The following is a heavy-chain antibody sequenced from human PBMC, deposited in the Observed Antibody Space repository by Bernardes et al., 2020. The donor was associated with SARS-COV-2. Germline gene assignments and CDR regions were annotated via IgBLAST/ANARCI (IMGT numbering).Heavy chain of an antibody. CDR2: INHSGST. J-gene: IGHJ4*02. Sequence: SETLSLTCAVYGGSFSGYYWSWIRQPPGKGLEWIGEINHSGSTNYNPSLKSRVTISVDTSKNQFSLKLSSVTAADTAVYYCARRRKIFGVVIIRGSYDYWGQGTLVTVSS. D-gene: IGHD3-3*01. CDR3: ARRRKIFGVVIIRGSYDY. CDR1: GGSFSGYY. V-gene: IGHV4-34*01.